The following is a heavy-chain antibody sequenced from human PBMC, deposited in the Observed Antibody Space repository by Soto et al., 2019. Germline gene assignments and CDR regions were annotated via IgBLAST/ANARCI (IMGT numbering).Heavy chain of an antibody. J-gene: IGHJ4*02. Sequence: QVQLVESGGGVVQPGRSLRLSCTASGFRFSSYAMHWVRQPPGKGLVWVAVISSDGSRDYYADSVKGRFTISRDNSNNTLYLQMGSLGGDDTAVYFCARARVGAVGSGAYFDSWGQGTLVTVSS. CDR1: GFRFSSYA. D-gene: IGHD3-3*01. CDR2: ISSDGSRD. CDR3: ARARVGAVGSGAYFDS. V-gene: IGHV3-30-3*01.